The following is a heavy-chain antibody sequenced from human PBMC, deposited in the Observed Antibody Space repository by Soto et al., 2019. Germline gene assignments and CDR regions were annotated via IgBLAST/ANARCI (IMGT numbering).Heavy chain of an antibody. CDR2: VTDTGGDA. Sequence: GGSLRLSCVASGLTFGSRAMSWVRQSPGEGLEWVSTVTDTGGDAKYADSVRGRFAISRDNSKNTLYLQMSALRAEDSAIYFCALGGLFYSGTSGHPLGFWGQGAVVTVSS. CDR1: GLTFGSRA. J-gene: IGHJ4*02. CDR3: ALGGLFYSGTSGHPLGF. D-gene: IGHD2-15*01. V-gene: IGHV3-23*01.